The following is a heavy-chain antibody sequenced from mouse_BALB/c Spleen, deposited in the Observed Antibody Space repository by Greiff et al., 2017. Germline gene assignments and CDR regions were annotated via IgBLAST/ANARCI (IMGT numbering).Heavy chain of an antibody. V-gene: IGHV2-9*02. Sequence: VQLVESGPGLVAPSQSLSITCTVSGFSLTSYGVHWVRQPPGKGLEWLGVIWAGGSTNYNSALMSRLSISKDNSKSQVFLKMNSLQTDDTAMYYCARVYYDYDDFAYWGQGTLVTVSA. J-gene: IGHJ3*01. CDR3: ARVYYDYDDFAY. D-gene: IGHD2-4*01. CDR2: IWAGGST. CDR1: GFSLTSYG.